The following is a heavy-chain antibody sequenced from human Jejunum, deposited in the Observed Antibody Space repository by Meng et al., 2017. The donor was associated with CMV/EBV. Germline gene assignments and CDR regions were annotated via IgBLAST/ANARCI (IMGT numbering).Heavy chain of an antibody. CDR2: IYYSGGA. CDR3: ARETTLTAYYSHDY. D-gene: IGHD3-9*01. V-gene: IGHV4-39*07. CDR1: GDSIRNSNYY. Sequence: QLQLQESGPGLVKPSXTLSLTCTVSGDSIRNSNYYWGWIRQPPGKGLEWIGSIYYSGGARYNPSLKSRVTISVDTSKNQFSLKLSSVTAADTAVYFCARETTLTAYYSHDYWGQGNLVTVSS. J-gene: IGHJ4*02.